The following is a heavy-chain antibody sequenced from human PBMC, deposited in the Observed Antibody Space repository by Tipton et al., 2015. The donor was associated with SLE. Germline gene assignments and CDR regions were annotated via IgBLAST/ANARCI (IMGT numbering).Heavy chain of an antibody. D-gene: IGHD2-2*02. J-gene: IGHJ5*02. CDR2: MYYSGST. Sequence: TLSLTCTVSGGSISSTSYYWGCIRQPPGKGLEWIGSMYYSGSTYYNPSLKSRVTISVDRSKNQFSLKLSSVTAADTAVYYCARGGCGGTSCYTGWFDPWGQGTLVTVSS. CDR3: ARGGCGGTSCYTGWFDP. V-gene: IGHV4-39*07. CDR1: GGSISSTSYY.